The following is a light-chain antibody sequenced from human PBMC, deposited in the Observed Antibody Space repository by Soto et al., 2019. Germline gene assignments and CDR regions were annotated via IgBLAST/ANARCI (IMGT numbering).Light chain of an antibody. Sequence: QSVLTQPPSASGSPGQSVTISCTGTSSDVGAYNYVSWYQQHPGKAPKLMIYEVTKRPSGVPDRFSGSKSGNTASLTVSGLQAEDEADYYCSSYVGSNNLLFGGGTKLTVL. CDR3: SSYVGSNNLL. J-gene: IGLJ2*01. CDR2: EVT. V-gene: IGLV2-8*01. CDR1: SSDVGAYNY.